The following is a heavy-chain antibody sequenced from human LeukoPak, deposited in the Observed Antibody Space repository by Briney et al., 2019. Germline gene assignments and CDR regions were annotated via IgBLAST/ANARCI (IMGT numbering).Heavy chain of an antibody. CDR1: GFTVSSNY. Sequence: GGSLRLSCAASGFTVSSNYMSWVRQAPGKGLEWVSVIYSGGSTYYADSVKGRFTISRDNSKNTLYLQMNSLRAEDTAVYYCAREGFGDYYYYYYMDVWGKGTTVTVSS. V-gene: IGHV3-53*01. CDR2: IYSGGST. J-gene: IGHJ6*03. CDR3: AREGFGDYYYYYYMDV. D-gene: IGHD3-10*01.